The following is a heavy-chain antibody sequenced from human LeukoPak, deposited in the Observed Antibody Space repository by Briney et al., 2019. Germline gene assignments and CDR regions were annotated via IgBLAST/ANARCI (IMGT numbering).Heavy chain of an antibody. CDR3: ARAGSGWLFDY. CDR1: GYTFTSYY. CDR2: INPSGGST. V-gene: IGHV1-46*01. Sequence: GASVKVSCKASGYTFTSYYMHWVRQAPGQGLEWMGIINPSGGSTSYAQKFQGRVTMTRDMSTSTVYMELSSLRSEDTAVYYCARAGSGWLFDYWGQGTLVTVSS. D-gene: IGHD6-19*01. J-gene: IGHJ4*02.